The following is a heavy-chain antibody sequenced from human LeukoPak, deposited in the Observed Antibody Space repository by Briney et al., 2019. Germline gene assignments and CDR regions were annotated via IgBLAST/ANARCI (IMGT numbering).Heavy chain of an antibody. CDR2: IKQDGSEK. V-gene: IGHV3-7*03. J-gene: IGHJ4*02. D-gene: IGHD4-23*01. CDR1: GFTFSSDW. CDR3: ARDRSRWYY. Sequence: GGSLRLSCAASGFTFSSDWMSWVRQPPGKGLDWVANIKQDGSEKYYVDSVKGRFTISRDNAKNSLYLQMNSLRVEDTAVYYCARDRSRWYYWGQGTLVTVSS.